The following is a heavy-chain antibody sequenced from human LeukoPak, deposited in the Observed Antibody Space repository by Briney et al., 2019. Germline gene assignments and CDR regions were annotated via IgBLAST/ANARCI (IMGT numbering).Heavy chain of an antibody. D-gene: IGHD3-9*01. CDR3: KQKTAYEILTGYSHFDC. V-gene: IGHV3-23*01. CDR1: GFISSSYA. J-gene: IGHJ4*02. CDR2: VSGSGTST. Sequence: AVGYLRLSCAASGFISSSYAMTWVRQAPGSRLKWVSVVSGSGTSTYHADSVKGRFTVSRDNSKNTLYLQMNSLRAEDTAVFFFKQKTAYEILTGYSHFDCWGQGTLVTVSS.